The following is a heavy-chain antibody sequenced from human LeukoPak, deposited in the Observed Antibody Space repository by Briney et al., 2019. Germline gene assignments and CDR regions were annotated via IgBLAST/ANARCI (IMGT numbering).Heavy chain of an antibody. CDR3: ARDMDWSYDC. Sequence: PGGSLRLSCAASGFTFSSYAMTWVRQAPGKGLEWLSAINSEGDTFYADSVRGRFTISRDDSQDTLSLQMNSLRVEDTAFYFCARDMDWSYDCWGQGTLVTVSS. J-gene: IGHJ4*02. CDR2: INSEGDT. D-gene: IGHD3/OR15-3a*01. V-gene: IGHV3-23*01. CDR1: GFTFSSYA.